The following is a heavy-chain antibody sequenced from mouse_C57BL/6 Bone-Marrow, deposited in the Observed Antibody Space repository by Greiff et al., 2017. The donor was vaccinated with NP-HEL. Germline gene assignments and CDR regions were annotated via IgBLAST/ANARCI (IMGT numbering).Heavy chain of an antibody. D-gene: IGHD1-1*01. CDR2: ISYSGST. V-gene: IGHV3-8*01. Sequence: EVKLVESGPGLAKPSQTLSLTCSVTGYSITSDYWNWIRKFPGHKLEYMGYISYSGSTYYNPSLKSRISITRDTSKNQYYLQLNSVTTEDTATYYCARWADYYGSSYWYFDDWGTGTTVTVSS. CDR3: ARWADYYGSSYWYFDD. CDR1: GYSITSDY. J-gene: IGHJ1*03.